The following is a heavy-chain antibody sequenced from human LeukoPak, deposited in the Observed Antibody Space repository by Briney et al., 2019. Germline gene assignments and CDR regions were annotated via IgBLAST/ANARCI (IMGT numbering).Heavy chain of an antibody. CDR1: GFTFSTYW. CDR2: SNADGSDT. D-gene: IGHD5-12*01. Sequence: PGGSLRLSCAASGFTFSTYWMHWVRQTPGKGVVWVSRSNADGSDTGYAASVRGRFTISRDNAKNTLYLQMNSLRAEDTAVYYCARIKVDGGYEGREYFDYWGQGTLVTVSS. V-gene: IGHV3-74*01. J-gene: IGHJ4*02. CDR3: ARIKVDGGYEGREYFDY.